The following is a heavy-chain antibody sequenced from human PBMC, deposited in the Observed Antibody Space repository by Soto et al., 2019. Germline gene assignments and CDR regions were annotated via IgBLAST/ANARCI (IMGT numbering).Heavy chain of an antibody. D-gene: IGHD3-3*01. J-gene: IGHJ6*01. CDR3: ASPRLTVCVEPPRATSNYYAVDV. CDR2: IIPVFGTA. CDR1: GGTFSSYA. Sequence: SVKVSCKASGGTFSSYAISWVRQAPGQGLEWMGGIIPVFGTANYAQKFQGRVAVTADESTSTAYMELSSLRSEDTAVYFCASPRLTVCVEPPRATSNYYAVDVWRQVNTV. V-gene: IGHV1-69*13.